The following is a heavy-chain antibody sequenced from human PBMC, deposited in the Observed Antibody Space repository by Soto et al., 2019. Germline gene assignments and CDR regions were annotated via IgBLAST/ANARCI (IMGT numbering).Heavy chain of an antibody. Sequence: QAQLEQSGGAVKKPGSSVKVSCKASRVAFCNFVVTWVRQAPGLGLDWVGGIIHIFGTANYAQKFQGRVTITADESTSTSYMEVNNLRSEDTAVYYCAKVRYSSPMGYYYGMDVWGQGPTVTVSS. CDR1: RVAFCNFV. J-gene: IGHJ6*02. D-gene: IGHD6-19*01. V-gene: IGHV1-69*01. CDR2: IIHIFGTA. CDR3: AKVRYSSPMGYYYGMDV.